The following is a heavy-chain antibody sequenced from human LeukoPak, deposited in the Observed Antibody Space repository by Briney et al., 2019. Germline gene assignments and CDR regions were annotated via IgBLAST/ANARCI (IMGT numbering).Heavy chain of an antibody. J-gene: IGHJ3*02. Sequence: GESLKISCKGSGYSFTSYWIGWVRPMPGKGLEWMGIIYPGDSDTRYSPSFQGQVTISADRSISTAYLQWSSLKASDTAMYYCARPPYSGSYYHAFDIWGQGTMVTVSS. D-gene: IGHD1-26*01. CDR3: ARPPYSGSYYHAFDI. CDR2: IYPGDSDT. V-gene: IGHV5-51*01. CDR1: GYSFTSYW.